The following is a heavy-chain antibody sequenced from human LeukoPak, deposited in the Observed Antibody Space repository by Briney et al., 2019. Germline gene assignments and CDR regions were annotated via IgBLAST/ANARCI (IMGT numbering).Heavy chain of an antibody. Sequence: SETLSLTCTVSGVSIISYYWSWIRQPPGKGLEWIAFIHSSGSTGYNPSLKSRFTISVDTSKNHFSLKVTSMSAADTGVYYCARSLPGAIGAADFWGQGTLVTVSS. V-gene: IGHV4-59*01. D-gene: IGHD6-13*01. CDR1: GVSIISYY. CDR3: ARSLPGAIGAADF. J-gene: IGHJ4*02. CDR2: IHSSGST.